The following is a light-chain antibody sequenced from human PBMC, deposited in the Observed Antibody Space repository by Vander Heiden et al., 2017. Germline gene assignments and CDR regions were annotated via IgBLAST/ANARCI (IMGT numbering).Light chain of an antibody. CDR1: QSVSSY. CDR3: QQRTSWPLT. CDR2: DAS. J-gene: IGKJ4*01. Sequence: EIALTQSPATLPLSPGERATLPCRASQSVSSYLAWYQQKPGQAPRLLIFDASNRATGFPARFSGSGSGADFTLTISSLEPEDFAVYYCQQRTSWPLTFGGGTKVEIK. V-gene: IGKV3-11*01.